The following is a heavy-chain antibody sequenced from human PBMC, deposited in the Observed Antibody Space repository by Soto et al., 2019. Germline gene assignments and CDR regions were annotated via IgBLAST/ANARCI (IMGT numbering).Heavy chain of an antibody. CDR2: IYFSGGT. Sequence: KPSETLSLTCIVSGGYISSGGYYWSWIRQLPGKGLEWIGYIYFSGGTYYNPSLKSRLTISLDTSKNQFSLNLGSVTAADTAVYFCATSSGSYSDYWGRGTLVTVSS. V-gene: IGHV4-31*03. D-gene: IGHD1-26*01. CDR1: GGYISSGGYY. J-gene: IGHJ4*02. CDR3: ATSSGSYSDY.